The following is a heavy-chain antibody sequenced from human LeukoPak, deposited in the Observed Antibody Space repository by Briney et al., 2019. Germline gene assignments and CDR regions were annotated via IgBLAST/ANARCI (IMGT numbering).Heavy chain of an antibody. D-gene: IGHD1-26*01. J-gene: IGHJ4*02. CDR1: GFTFSSYA. CDR3: ARDSPTDYSGSYLDY. CDR2: ISYDGSNK. V-gene: IGHV3-30-3*01. Sequence: GGSLRLSCAASGFTFSSYAMHWVRQAPGKGLEWVAVISYDGSNKYYADSVKGRFTISRDNSKNTLYLQMNSLRAEDTAVYYCARDSPTDYSGSYLDYWGQGTLVTVSS.